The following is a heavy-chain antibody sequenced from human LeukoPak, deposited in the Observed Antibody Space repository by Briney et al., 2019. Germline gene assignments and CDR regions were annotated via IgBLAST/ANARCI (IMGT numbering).Heavy chain of an antibody. CDR1: GFTFSSYW. CDR3: ASSGSGSYFPQTFDY. Sequence: GGSLRLSCAASGFTFSSYWMSWVRQAPGKGLEWVSAISGSGGSTYYADSVKGRFTISRDNAKNSLYLQMNSLRAEDTAVYYCASSGSGSYFPQTFDYWGQGTLVTVSS. J-gene: IGHJ4*02. V-gene: IGHV3-23*01. CDR2: ISGSGGST. D-gene: IGHD3-10*01.